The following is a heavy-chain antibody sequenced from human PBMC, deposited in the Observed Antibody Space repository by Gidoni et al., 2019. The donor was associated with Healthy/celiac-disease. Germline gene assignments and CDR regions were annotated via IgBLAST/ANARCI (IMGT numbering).Heavy chain of an antibody. CDR3: ATQYGSGSYYNDY. J-gene: IGHJ4*02. Sequence: QLQLQESGPALVKPSATLSLTCTVSGGPISSSSYYWGWIRQPPGKGLEWIVSIYYSGRTYYNPSLKSRVTISVDTSKNQFSLKLSSVTAADTAVYYCATQYGSGSYYNDYWGQGTLVTVSS. CDR1: GGPISSSSYY. V-gene: IGHV4-39*01. D-gene: IGHD3-10*01. CDR2: IYYSGRT.